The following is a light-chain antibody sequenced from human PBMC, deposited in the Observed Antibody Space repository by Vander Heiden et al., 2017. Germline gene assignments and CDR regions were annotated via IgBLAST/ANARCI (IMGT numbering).Light chain of an antibody. CDR1: QSVLYSSNNKNY. CDR2: WAS. CDR3: QQDDSTAWT. Sequence: DIVMTQSPDSLAVSLGERATINCKSSQSVLYSSNNKNYLAWYQQKPGQPPKLLIYWASTRESGVPDRFSRSGSGTDFTLTISSLQAEDVAVYYCQQDDSTAWTFGQWAKVEIK. V-gene: IGKV4-1*01. J-gene: IGKJ1*01.